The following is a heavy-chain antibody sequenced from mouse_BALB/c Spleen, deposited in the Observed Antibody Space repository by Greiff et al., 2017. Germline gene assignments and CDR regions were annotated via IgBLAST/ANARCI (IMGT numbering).Heavy chain of an antibody. V-gene: IGHV5-4*02. J-gene: IGHJ4*01. D-gene: IGHD2-1*01. CDR1: GFTFSDYY. CDR3: ARDPYGNYAMDY. CDR2: ISDGGSYT. Sequence: DVQLVESGGGLVKPGGSLKLSCAASGFTFSDYYMYWVRQTPEKRLEWVATISDGGSYTYYPDSVKGRFTISRDNAKNNLYLQMSSLKSEDTAMYYCARDPYGNYAMDYWGQGTSVTVSS.